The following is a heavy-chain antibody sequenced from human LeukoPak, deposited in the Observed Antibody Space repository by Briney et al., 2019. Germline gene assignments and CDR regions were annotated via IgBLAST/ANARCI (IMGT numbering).Heavy chain of an antibody. J-gene: IGHJ4*02. CDR1: GFTFDDYA. CDR3: AGVGATAFDY. D-gene: IGHD1-26*01. Sequence: GGSLRLSCVASGFTFDDYAMHWVRQAPGKGLEWVSGISGSGGSTYYADSVKGRFTISRDNSKNTLYLQMNSLRAEDTAVYYCAGVGATAFDYWGQGTLVTVSS. CDR2: ISGSGGST. V-gene: IGHV3-23*01.